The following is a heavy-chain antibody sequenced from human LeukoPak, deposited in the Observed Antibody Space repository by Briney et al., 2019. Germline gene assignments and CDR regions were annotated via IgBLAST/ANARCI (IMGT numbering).Heavy chain of an antibody. V-gene: IGHV3-11*04. Sequence: GGSLRLSCAASGFTFSDYYMSWIRQAPGKGLEWVSYISSSGSTIYYADSVKGRFTISRDSSKNTLYLQMNSLRAEDTAVYYCARAMSNYDYYYYMDVWGKGTTVTVSS. CDR2: ISSSGSTI. CDR1: GFTFSDYY. CDR3: ARAMSNYDYYYYMDV. D-gene: IGHD3-22*01. J-gene: IGHJ6*03.